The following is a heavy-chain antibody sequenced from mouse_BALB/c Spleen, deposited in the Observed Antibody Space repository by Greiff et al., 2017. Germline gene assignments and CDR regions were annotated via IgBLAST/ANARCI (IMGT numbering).Heavy chain of an antibody. D-gene: IGHD2-4*01. V-gene: IGHV1-9*01. CDR3: ARWHYDYHEGYYYAMDY. CDR1: GYTFSSYW. CDR2: ILPGSGST. Sequence: QVQLKESGAELMKPGASVKISCKATGYTFSSYWIEWVKQRPGHGLEWIGEILPGSGSTNYNEKFKGKATFTADTSSNTAYMQLSSLTSEDSAVYYCARWHYDYHEGYYYAMDYWGQGTSVTVSS. J-gene: IGHJ4*01.